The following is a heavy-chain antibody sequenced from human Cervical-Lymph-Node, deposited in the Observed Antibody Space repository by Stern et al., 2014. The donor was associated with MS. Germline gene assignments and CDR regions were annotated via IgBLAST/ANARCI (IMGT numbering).Heavy chain of an antibody. Sequence: VQLVESGAEVKKPGSSVKVSCKASGGTFSSYAISWVRQAPGQGLEWLGGIIPIFGTENDAQQFRGRVTISADENNSTPSVENSSLRSEDTAVYYCARGELKEGLVRGMDVWGQGTTVTVSS. V-gene: IGHV1-69*01. D-gene: IGHD1-26*01. J-gene: IGHJ6*02. CDR1: GGTFSSYA. CDR3: ARGELKEGLVRGMDV. CDR2: IIPIFGTE.